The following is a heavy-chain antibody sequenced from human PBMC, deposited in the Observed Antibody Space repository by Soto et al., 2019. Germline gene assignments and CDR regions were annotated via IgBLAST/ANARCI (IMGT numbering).Heavy chain of an antibody. CDR1: GFSLSTSGMC. D-gene: IGHD6-13*01. Sequence: SGPTLVNPTQTPTLTCTFSGFSLSTSGMCVSWIRQPPGKALEWLALIDWDDDKYYSTSLKTRLTISKDTSKNQVVLTMTNMDPVDTATYYCARMVESLWQQTNYYYYYGMDVWGQGTTVTVSS. J-gene: IGHJ6*02. V-gene: IGHV2-70*01. CDR2: IDWDDDK. CDR3: ARMVESLWQQTNYYYYYGMDV.